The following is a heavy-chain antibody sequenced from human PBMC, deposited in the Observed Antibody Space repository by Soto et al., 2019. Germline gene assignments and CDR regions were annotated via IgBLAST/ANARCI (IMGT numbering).Heavy chain of an antibody. D-gene: IGHD3-22*01. V-gene: IGHV4-61*08. CDR2: IYYSGST. CDR3: ARVRYDSSGYYPPNDAFDI. Sequence: PSETLSLPCTVSGGSISSGDYYWSWIRKPPGKGLEWIGYIYYSGSTNYNPSLKSRVTISVDTSKNQFSLKLSSVTAADTAVYYCARVRYDSSGYYPPNDAFDIWGQGTMVTVSS. J-gene: IGHJ3*02. CDR1: GGSISSGDYY.